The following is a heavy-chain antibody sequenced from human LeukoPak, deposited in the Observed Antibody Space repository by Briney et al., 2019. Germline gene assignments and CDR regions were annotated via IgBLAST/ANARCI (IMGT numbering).Heavy chain of an antibody. CDR3: ARAAARPGPPDYYYYYYMDV. V-gene: IGHV4-4*07. J-gene: IGHJ6*03. Sequence: SETLSLTCTVSGDSITSYYWSWIRQSAEKGLEWIGRIYTTGTTNYNPSLKGRVTVSVDTSKNQFFLKLRSVTAADTAVYYCARAAARPGPPDYYYYYYMDVWGKGTTVTVSS. CDR2: IYTTGTT. D-gene: IGHD6-6*01. CDR1: GDSITSYY.